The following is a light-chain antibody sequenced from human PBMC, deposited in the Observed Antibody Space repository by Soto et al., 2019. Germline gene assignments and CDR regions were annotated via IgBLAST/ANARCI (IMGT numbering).Light chain of an antibody. Sequence: DIQLTQSPSFLSASVGDRVTIPCRASQGISSYLAWYQQKPGKAPKVLIYAASTLQSGVPSRFSGSGSGTEFTLTFGSLQPEDFATYYCQQYNSYPIAFGQGTRLEIK. J-gene: IGKJ5*01. CDR1: QGISSY. CDR2: AAS. V-gene: IGKV1-9*01. CDR3: QQYNSYPIA.